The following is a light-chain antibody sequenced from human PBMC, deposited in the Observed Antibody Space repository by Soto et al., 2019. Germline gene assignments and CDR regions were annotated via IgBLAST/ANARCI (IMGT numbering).Light chain of an antibody. Sequence: QSALTQPASVSGSPGQSITISCTGTSSDVGNYNLVSWYQHHPGKAPKLMIYEGSKRPSGVSNRFSGSKSGNTASLTISGLQAEDEADYYCCSYAGSSTGVFGGGTKLTVL. CDR1: SSDVGNYNL. CDR2: EGS. CDR3: CSYAGSSTGV. J-gene: IGLJ3*02. V-gene: IGLV2-23*01.